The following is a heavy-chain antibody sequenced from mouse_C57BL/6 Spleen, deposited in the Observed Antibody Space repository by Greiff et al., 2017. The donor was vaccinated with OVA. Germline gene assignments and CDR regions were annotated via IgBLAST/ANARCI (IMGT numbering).Heavy chain of an antibody. CDR1: GYTFTDYD. J-gene: IGHJ4*01. CDR2: IYPNTGGT. CDR3: AVSVMDY. Sequence: EVQLQQSGPELVRPGASVKLSCKASGYTFTDYDMHWVKQRHGQGLEWIGDIYPNTGGTGYNQKFKGKAILTVDKSSSTAYMELRSLTSEDSAVNNCAVSVMDYWGQGTTVTVSS. V-gene: IGHV1-34*01.